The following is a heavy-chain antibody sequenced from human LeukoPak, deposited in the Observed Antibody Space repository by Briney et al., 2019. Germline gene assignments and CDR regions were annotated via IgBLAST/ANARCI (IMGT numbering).Heavy chain of an antibody. CDR3: ARTAGDNVAWYFDL. D-gene: IGHD2-15*01. Sequence: GGSLRLSCAASGFTFSSYWMHWVRQAPGKGLVWVSRINSDGSSTKYADSVKGRFTISRDNAKNTLYLQMNSLRAEDTAVYYCARTAGDNVAWYFDLWGRGTLVTVSS. V-gene: IGHV3-74*03. CDR2: INSDGSST. J-gene: IGHJ2*01. CDR1: GFTFSSYW.